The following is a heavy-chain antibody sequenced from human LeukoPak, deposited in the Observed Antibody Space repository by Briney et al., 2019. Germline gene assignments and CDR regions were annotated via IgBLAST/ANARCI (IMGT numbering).Heavy chain of an antibody. Sequence: SETLSLTCTVSGGSISSYYWSWIRQPAGKGLEWIGRIYTGGSTNYNPSLKSRVTMSVDTSKNQFSLKLSSVTAADTAVYYCAREMAAAASFDYWGQGSLVTVSS. CDR1: GGSISSYY. J-gene: IGHJ4*02. CDR3: AREMAAAASFDY. CDR2: IYTGGST. D-gene: IGHD6-13*01. V-gene: IGHV4-4*07.